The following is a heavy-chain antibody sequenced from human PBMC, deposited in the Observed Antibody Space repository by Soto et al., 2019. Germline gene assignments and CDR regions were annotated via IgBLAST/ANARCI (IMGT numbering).Heavy chain of an antibody. V-gene: IGHV3-23*01. D-gene: IGHD5-18*01. Sequence: EVHLLESGGNVVQPGGSLRLSCAASGFTFSSYAMNWVRQAPGKGLEWVSSISANGRNTYYADSVKGRFTISRDRSKNALLLQLDTVRLEDTAMYSCAKDLPSLGWLALGPPFDSWCQG. CDR3: AKDLPSLGWLALGPPFDS. J-gene: IGHJ4*02. CDR1: GFTFSSYA. CDR2: ISANGRNT.